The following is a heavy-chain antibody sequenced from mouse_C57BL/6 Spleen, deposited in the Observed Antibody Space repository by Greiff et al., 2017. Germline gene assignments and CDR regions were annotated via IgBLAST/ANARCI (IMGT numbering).Heavy chain of an antibody. Sequence: EVQLVESGEGLVKPGGSLKLSCAASGFTFSSYAMSWVRQTPEKRLEWVAYISSGGDYIYYADTVKGRFTISRDNARNTLYLQMCSLKSEDTAMCYCTRDPHYGNYWYFDVWGTGTTVTVSS. D-gene: IGHD2-1*01. CDR1: GFTFSSYA. J-gene: IGHJ1*03. V-gene: IGHV5-9-1*02. CDR2: ISSGGDYI. CDR3: TRDPHYGNYWYFDV.